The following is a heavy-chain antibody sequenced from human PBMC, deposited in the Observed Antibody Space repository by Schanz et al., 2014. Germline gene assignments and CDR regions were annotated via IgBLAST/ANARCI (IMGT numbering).Heavy chain of an antibody. CDR3: AKDPYGMDV. CDR1: GFTVRSYA. CDR2: ISYDGSNQ. Sequence: VQLVESGGGLIQPGRSLRLSCAASGFTVRSYAMHWVRQAPGKGLEWVAAISYDGSNQYYTDSVKGRFTVSRDNSKNTVYLQMNSLRAEDTAVYYCAKDPYGMDVWGQGTTVTVSS. J-gene: IGHJ6*02. V-gene: IGHV3-30*04.